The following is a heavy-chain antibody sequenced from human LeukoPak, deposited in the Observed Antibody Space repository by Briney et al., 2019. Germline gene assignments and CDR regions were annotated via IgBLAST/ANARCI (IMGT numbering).Heavy chain of an antibody. J-gene: IGHJ3*02. Sequence: SETLSLTCTVSGGSISSYYWSWIRQPPGKGLEWIGYIYYSGSTNYNPSLKSRVTISVDTSKNQFSLKLSSVTAADTAVYYCARDPGDPDAFDIWGQGTVVTVSS. V-gene: IGHV4-59*01. CDR2: IYYSGST. CDR1: GGSISSYY. D-gene: IGHD4-17*01. CDR3: ARDPGDPDAFDI.